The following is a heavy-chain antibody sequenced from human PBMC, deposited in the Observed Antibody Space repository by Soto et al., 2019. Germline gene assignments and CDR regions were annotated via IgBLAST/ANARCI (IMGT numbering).Heavy chain of an antibody. V-gene: IGHV3-7*03. CDR3: ARYGTDYYYRSVNCHY. J-gene: IGHJ4*02. CDR1: GVTFSRYW. Sequence: GGSLRLSCAASGVTFSRYWMSWVRQAPGKGREWVGDIKQDGGEKYYVDSVKGRFTISSDNAKNSLYLQMNSLRAEDTAVDYCARYGTDYYYRSVNCHYLGQGTLVTGSS. D-gene: IGHD3-22*01. CDR2: IKQDGGEK.